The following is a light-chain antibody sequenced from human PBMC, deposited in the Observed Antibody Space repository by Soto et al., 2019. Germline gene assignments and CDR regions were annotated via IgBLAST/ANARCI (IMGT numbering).Light chain of an antibody. J-gene: IGKJ1*01. CDR1: QSVGSS. V-gene: IGKV3-11*01. CDR3: QQGNTWPWT. Sequence: EIVLTQSPATLSLSPGERATLSCRASQSVGSSLAWYQQKLGQAPRLLIYAASDRATGIPGRSSGSGSGTDFALIISSLEPEDFAFCYCQQGNTWPWTFGQGTKVDI. CDR2: AAS.